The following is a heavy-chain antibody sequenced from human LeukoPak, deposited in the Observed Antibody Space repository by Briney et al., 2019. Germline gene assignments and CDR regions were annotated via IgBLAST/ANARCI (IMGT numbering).Heavy chain of an antibody. CDR1: GFTFSDYA. Sequence: GGSLRLSCAASGFTFSDYAIHWVRQAPGKGLEWVAVTSYDGSNDFYADSERGRFTISRDNSKNTVYLQMNSLRAEDTSVYYCAKVGGRNYYDFWSGYQSSFDYWGQGTLVTVSS. CDR2: TSYDGSND. D-gene: IGHD3-3*01. CDR3: AKVGGRNYYDFWSGYQSSFDY. V-gene: IGHV3-30-3*01. J-gene: IGHJ4*02.